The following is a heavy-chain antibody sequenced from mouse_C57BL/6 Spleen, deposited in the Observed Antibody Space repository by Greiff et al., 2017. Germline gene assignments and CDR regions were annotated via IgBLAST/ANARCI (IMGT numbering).Heavy chain of an antibody. D-gene: IGHD1-3*01. CDR1: GYAFSSSW. Sequence: QVQLQQSGPELVKPGAAVKISCKASGYAFSSSWMNWVKQRPGKGLEWIGRIYPGDGDTNYNGKFKGKATLTADKSSSTAYMQLSSLTSEDSAVYFCAREWGTYYAMDYWGQGTSVTVSS. CDR2: IYPGDGDT. V-gene: IGHV1-82*01. J-gene: IGHJ4*01. CDR3: AREWGTYYAMDY.